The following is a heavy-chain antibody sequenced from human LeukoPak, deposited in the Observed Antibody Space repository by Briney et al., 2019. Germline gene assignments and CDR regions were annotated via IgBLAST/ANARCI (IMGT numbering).Heavy chain of an antibody. Sequence: GGSLRLSCAASGFTVSSNYMSWVRQAPGKGLEWVSAISGSGGSTYYADSVKGRFTISRDNSKNTLYLQMNSLRAEDTAVYYCAKILTYYYDSSGLFDYWGQGTLVTVSS. CDR3: AKILTYYYDSSGLFDY. CDR2: ISGSGGST. V-gene: IGHV3-23*01. J-gene: IGHJ4*02. D-gene: IGHD3-22*01. CDR1: GFTVSSNY.